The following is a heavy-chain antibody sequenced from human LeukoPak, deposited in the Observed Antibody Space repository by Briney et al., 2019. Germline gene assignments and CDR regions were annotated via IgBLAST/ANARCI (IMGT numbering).Heavy chain of an antibody. D-gene: IGHD4-17*01. CDR1: GFTFSSYA. Sequence: GGSLRLSCAASGFTFSSYAMHWVRQAPGKGLEWVAVISYDGSNKYYADSVKGRFTISRDNAKNSLYLQMNSLRAEDTAVYYCARSGGLYGSAFDIWGQGTMVTVSS. CDR3: ARSGGLYGSAFDI. J-gene: IGHJ3*02. V-gene: IGHV3-30-3*01. CDR2: ISYDGSNK.